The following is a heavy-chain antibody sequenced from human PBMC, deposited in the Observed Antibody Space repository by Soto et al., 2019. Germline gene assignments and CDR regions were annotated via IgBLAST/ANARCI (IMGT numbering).Heavy chain of an antibody. CDR3: ARDGGAAAGNKPHYGMDV. CDR1: GGSISSYY. CDR2: IYYSGST. Sequence: QVQLQESGPGLVKPSETLSLTCTVSGGSISSYYWSWIRQPPGKGLEWIGYIYYSGSTNYNPSLKSRVTISVDTSKNQFSLKLSSVTAADTAVYYCARDGGAAAGNKPHYGMDVWGQGTTVTVSS. D-gene: IGHD6-13*01. V-gene: IGHV4-59*01. J-gene: IGHJ6*02.